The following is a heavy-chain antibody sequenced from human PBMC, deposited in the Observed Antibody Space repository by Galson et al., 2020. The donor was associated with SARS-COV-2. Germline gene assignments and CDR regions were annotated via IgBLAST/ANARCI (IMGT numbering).Heavy chain of an antibody. Sequence: GGSLRLSCAASGFTFSSYWMHWVRQAPGKGLVWDSRIYSEGSSTSYADSVKGRFTISGDDAKNTLYLHMRSLRAEDTAVYYCARGDMRNDYFDYWGQGTLVTVSS. CDR2: IYSEGSST. CDR1: GFTFSSYW. V-gene: IGHV3-74*01. D-gene: IGHD3-16*01. CDR3: ARGDMRNDYFDY. J-gene: IGHJ4*02.